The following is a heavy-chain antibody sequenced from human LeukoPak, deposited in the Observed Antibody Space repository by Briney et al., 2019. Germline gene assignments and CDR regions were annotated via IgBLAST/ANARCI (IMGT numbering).Heavy chain of an antibody. Sequence: QPGGSLRLSCAASGFTFSSYAMHWVRQAPGKGLEWVAVISYDGSNKYYADSVKGRFTISRDNSKNTLYLQMNSLRAEDTAVYYCARDAVEYSSSCDYWGQGTLVTVSS. D-gene: IGHD6-13*01. CDR1: GFTFSSYA. V-gene: IGHV3-30*04. J-gene: IGHJ4*02. CDR3: ARDAVEYSSSCDY. CDR2: ISYDGSNK.